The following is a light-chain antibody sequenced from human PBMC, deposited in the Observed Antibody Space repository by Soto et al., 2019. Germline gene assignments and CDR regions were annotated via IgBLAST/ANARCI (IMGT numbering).Light chain of an antibody. Sequence: QSLLTQPPSASGSPGQSVTISCTGTSSDVGGYNYVSWYQQHPGKAPKLMIYDVTKRPSGVPDRFSGSKSGSTASLTVSGLQAEDEADYYCSSYAGSNNWVFGGGTKLTVL. CDR3: SSYAGSNNWV. CDR1: SSDVGGYNY. V-gene: IGLV2-8*01. J-gene: IGLJ3*02. CDR2: DVT.